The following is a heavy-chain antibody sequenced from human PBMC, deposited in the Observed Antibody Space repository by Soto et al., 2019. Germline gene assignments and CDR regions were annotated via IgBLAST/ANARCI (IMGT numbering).Heavy chain of an antibody. CDR1: GFTFSSYG. J-gene: IGHJ6*03. CDR2: ISYDGSNK. CDR3: AKDYKTGTMSYYYYYMDV. V-gene: IGHV3-30*18. Sequence: GGSLRLSCAASGFTFSSYGMHWVRQAPGKGLEWVAVISYDGSNKYYADSVKGRFTISRDNSKNTLYLQMNSLRAEDTAVYYCAKDYKTGTMSYYYYYMDVWGKGTTVTVSS. D-gene: IGHD1-7*01.